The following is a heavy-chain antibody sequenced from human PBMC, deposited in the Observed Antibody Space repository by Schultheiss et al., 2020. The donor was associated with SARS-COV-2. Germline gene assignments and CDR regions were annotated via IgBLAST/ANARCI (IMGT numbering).Heavy chain of an antibody. J-gene: IGHJ1*01. D-gene: IGHD1-7*01. CDR2: ISWDGGST. Sequence: GGSLRLSCAASGFTFDDYTMHWVRQPPGKGLEWVSLISWDGGSTDYADSVKGRFTISRDNSKNSLYLQMNSLRPEDTALYFCAKDRAPYYSWNYMQQWGQGAQVTVSS. V-gene: IGHV3-43*01. CDR1: GFTFDDYT. CDR3: AKDRAPYYSWNYMQQ.